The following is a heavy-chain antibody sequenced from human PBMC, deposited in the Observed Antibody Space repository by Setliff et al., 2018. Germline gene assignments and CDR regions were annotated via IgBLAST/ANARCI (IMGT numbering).Heavy chain of an antibody. CDR2: INWNGGST. CDR3: ARGYYIPRGSHIVAYYYMDV. Sequence: SLRLSCAASGFTFDDYGMTWVRQAPGKGLEWVSGINWNGGSTGYADSVKGRFTISRDNAKNSLYLQMNSLRVEDTSVYYCARGYYIPRGSHIVAYYYMDVWGKGTPVTVSS. CDR1: GFTFDDYG. J-gene: IGHJ6*03. V-gene: IGHV3-20*04. D-gene: IGHD3-3*01.